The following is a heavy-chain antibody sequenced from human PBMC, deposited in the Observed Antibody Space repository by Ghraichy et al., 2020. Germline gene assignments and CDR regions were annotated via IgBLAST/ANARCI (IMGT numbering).Heavy chain of an antibody. D-gene: IGHD6-13*01. J-gene: IGHJ4*02. CDR3: ARGTFDYSREDHGGAFDY. CDR1: GFTFSDNE. V-gene: IGHV3-48*03. Sequence: GGSLRLSCAASGFTFSDNEMNWVRQAPGKGLEWVAYIAASRDTIYYADSVRGRVTISRAKSSVFLQMDSLRAEDTATYYCARGTFDYSREDHGGAFDYWGQGTQVTVSS. CDR2: IAASRDTI.